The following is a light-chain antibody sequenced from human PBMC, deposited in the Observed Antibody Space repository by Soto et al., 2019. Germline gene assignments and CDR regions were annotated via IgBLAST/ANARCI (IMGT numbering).Light chain of an antibody. CDR3: CSYAGSSSYV. Sequence: QSALTQPASVSGSPGQSITISCTGTSSDVGTYNLVSWYQKHPGKAPKLMIYDVTKRPSGVSNRFFASKSGNTASLTISGLQAEDEADYYCCSYAGSSSYVFGTGTKLTVL. CDR2: DVT. J-gene: IGLJ1*01. V-gene: IGLV2-23*02. CDR1: SSDVGTYNL.